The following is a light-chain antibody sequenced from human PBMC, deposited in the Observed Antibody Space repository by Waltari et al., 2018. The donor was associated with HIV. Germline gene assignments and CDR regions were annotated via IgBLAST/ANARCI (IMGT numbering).Light chain of an antibody. J-gene: IGLJ2*01. CDR1: INAVCNYDY. CDR2: EVD. CDR3: NSYAGNYRGV. Sequence: QPALTQPPSASGSPGQSVTITCTGTINAVCNYDYFSWYQQHHGKAPKLLIYEVDRRPSGVPDRFFGSNSGTTASLTVSGLQAEDEADYYCNSYAGNYRGVFGGGTKLTVL. V-gene: IGLV2-8*01.